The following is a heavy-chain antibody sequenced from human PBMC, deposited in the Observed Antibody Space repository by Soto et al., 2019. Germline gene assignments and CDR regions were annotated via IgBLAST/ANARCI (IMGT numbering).Heavy chain of an antibody. CDR2: INTGNGNT. J-gene: IGHJ4*02. CDR1: GYTFTSYA. Sequence: GASVKVSWKASGYTFTSYAMHWVRQAPGQRLEWMGWINTGNGNTKYSQKFQGRVTITRDTSANTAYMELSSLRSEDTAVYYCARSFVVVTDFDYWGQGTLVTVPQ. V-gene: IGHV1-3*04. D-gene: IGHD2-21*02. CDR3: ARSFVVVTDFDY.